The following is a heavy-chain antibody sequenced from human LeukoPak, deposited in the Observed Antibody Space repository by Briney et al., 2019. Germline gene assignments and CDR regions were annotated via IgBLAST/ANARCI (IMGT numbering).Heavy chain of an antibody. CDR3: ARADYYDSSGYSPS. CDR2: ISAYNGNT. D-gene: IGHD3-22*01. J-gene: IGHJ5*02. V-gene: IGHV1-18*01. CDR1: GYTFTSYG. Sequence: ASVKVSCKASGYTFTSYGISWVRQAPGQGLEWMGWISAYNGNTNYAQKLQGRVTMTTDTSTSTAYMELRGLRSDDTAVYYCARADYYDSSGYSPSWGQGTLVTVSS.